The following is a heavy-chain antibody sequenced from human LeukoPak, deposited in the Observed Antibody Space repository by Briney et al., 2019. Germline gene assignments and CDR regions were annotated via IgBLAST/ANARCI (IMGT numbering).Heavy chain of an antibody. J-gene: IGHJ3*02. CDR3: VREYSSSSGRAFDM. V-gene: IGHV3-74*01. Sequence: PGGSLRLSCAASGFTFSSCWMHWVRQAPGKGLVWVSRISTDGSRTHPADSVKRRLTISRDNAKNTLYLQMDSLRAEDTAFYYCVREYSSSSGRAFDMWGQGTMVTVSP. D-gene: IGHD6-6*01. CDR2: ISTDGSRT. CDR1: GFTFSSCW.